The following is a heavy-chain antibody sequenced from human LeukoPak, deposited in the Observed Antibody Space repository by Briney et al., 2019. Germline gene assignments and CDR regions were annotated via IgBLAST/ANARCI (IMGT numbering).Heavy chain of an antibody. CDR2: INPSGGST. CDR3: AREAGSGSYHPPLGY. J-gene: IGHJ4*02. CDR1: GGTFSSYA. Sequence: ASVKVSCKASGGTFSSYAISWVRQAPGQGLEWMGIINPSGGSTSYAQKFQGRVTMTRDTSTSTVYMELSSLRSEDTAVYYCAREAGSGSYHPPLGYWGQGTLVTVSS. D-gene: IGHD1-26*01. V-gene: IGHV1-46*01.